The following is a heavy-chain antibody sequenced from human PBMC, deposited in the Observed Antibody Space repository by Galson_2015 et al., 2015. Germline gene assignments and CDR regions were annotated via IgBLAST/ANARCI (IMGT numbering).Heavy chain of an antibody. Sequence: SGAEVKKPGESLKISCKGSGYKFTSYWIGWVRQTPGKGLEWMGIIYPGDSDTRYSPSFGGHVTISADKSITTAYLKWSSLKASDSATYYCARSDTRYYGSGSYYYDYWGQGTLVTVSS. J-gene: IGHJ4*02. CDR1: GYKFTSYW. CDR3: ARSDTRYYGSGSYYYDY. CDR2: IYPGDSDT. V-gene: IGHV5-51*01. D-gene: IGHD3-10*01.